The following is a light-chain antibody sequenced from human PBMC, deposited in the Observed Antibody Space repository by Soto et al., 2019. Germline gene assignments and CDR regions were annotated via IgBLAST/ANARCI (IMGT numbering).Light chain of an antibody. CDR1: SSDVGGYNY. CDR2: DVS. Sequence: QSALTQPASVSGSPGQSITISCNGTSSDVGGYNYVSWYQQHPGKAPKLMIYDVSNRPSGVSNRFSGSKSGNTASLTISGLQAEDEADYYCSSYTSSSTPVVFGGGTQLTVL. V-gene: IGLV2-14*01. CDR3: SSYTSSSTPVV. J-gene: IGLJ2*01.